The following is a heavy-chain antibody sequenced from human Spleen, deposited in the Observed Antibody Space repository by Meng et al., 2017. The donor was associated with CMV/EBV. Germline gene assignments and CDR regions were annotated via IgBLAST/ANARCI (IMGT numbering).Heavy chain of an antibody. J-gene: IGHJ6*02. CDR2: ISWNSGTI. V-gene: IGHV3-9*03. Sequence: GGSLRLSCAASGFTFDDYAMHWVRQAPGKGLEWVSGISWNSGTIGYADSVKGRFTISRDNAKNSLYLQMNSLRAEDMALYYCAKGPRAFWSGSTGGVMDVWGQGTTVTVSS. D-gene: IGHD3-3*01. CDR1: GFTFDDYA. CDR3: AKGPRAFWSGSTGGVMDV.